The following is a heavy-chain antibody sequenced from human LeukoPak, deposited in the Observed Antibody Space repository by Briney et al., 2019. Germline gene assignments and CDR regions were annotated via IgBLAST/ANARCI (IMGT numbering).Heavy chain of an antibody. V-gene: IGHV3-21*01. CDR2: ISSSSSYI. CDR1: GFTFSSYS. CDR3: ARDYNWNYESWFDP. Sequence: GGSLRLSCAASGFTFSSYSMNWVRQAPGKGLEWVSSISSSSSYIYYADSVKGRFTISRDNAKNSLYLQMSSLRAEDTAVYYCARDYNWNYESWFDPWGQGTLVTVSS. D-gene: IGHD1-1*01. J-gene: IGHJ5*02.